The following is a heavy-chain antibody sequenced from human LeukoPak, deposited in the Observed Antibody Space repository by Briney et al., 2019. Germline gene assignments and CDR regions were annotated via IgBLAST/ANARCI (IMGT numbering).Heavy chain of an antibody. CDR3: AKDGMDIVVVPAAKVGYYYMDV. J-gene: IGHJ6*03. CDR1: GFTFSGYA. D-gene: IGHD2-2*03. V-gene: IGHV3-23*01. CDR2: ISGSGGST. Sequence: GGSLRLSCAASGFTFSGYAMSWVRQAPGKGLEWVSAISGSGGSTYYADSVKGRFTISRDNSKNTLYLQMNSLRAEDTAVYYCAKDGMDIVVVPAAKVGYYYMDVWGKGPTVTVSS.